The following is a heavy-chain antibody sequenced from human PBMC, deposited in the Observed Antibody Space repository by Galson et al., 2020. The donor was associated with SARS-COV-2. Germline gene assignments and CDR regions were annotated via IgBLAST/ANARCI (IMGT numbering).Heavy chain of an antibody. D-gene: IGHD3-10*01. CDR1: GFTFSNHA. Sequence: GESLKISCAASGFTFSNHAMNWVRQAPGKGLEWVSGISGGGGSIYQADSVKGRFTISRDNSRNTLTLQMKSLRAEDTAVYYCARDRDHHYGSGIAYWGQGTLLTVSS. CDR3: ARDRDHHYGSGIAY. CDR2: ISGGGGSI. V-gene: IGHV3-23*01. J-gene: IGHJ4*02.